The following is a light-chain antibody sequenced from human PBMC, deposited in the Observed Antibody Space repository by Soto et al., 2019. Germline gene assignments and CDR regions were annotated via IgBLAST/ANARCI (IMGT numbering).Light chain of an antibody. Sequence: ENVPTPSPGTLSLSPGERATPSCRASQRVSSSYLAWYQQKPGQAPRLLTYGASTRATGIPDRFSGSGSGTDFTLTISILEPEDFAVYFCQRYGSSPPVTFGQGT. CDR2: GAS. J-gene: IGKJ2*01. CDR1: QRVSSSY. CDR3: QRYGSSPPVT. V-gene: IGKV3-20*01.